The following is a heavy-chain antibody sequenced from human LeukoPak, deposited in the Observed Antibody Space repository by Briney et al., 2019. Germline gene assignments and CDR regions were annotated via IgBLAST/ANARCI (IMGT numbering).Heavy chain of an antibody. CDR3: ARDRKAARDY. CDR2: IYYSGST. CDR1: GGFINSSTYY. Sequence: NPSETLSLTCTVSGGFINSSTYYWGWIRQPPGKGLEWIGSIYYSGSTYYNPSLKSRVTISVDRSKNQFSLKLSSVTAADTAVYYCARDRKAARDYWGQGTPVTVSS. J-gene: IGHJ4*02. V-gene: IGHV4-39*07. D-gene: IGHD6-6*01.